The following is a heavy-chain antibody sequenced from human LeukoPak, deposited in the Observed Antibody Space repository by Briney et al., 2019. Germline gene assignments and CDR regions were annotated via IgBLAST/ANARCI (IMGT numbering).Heavy chain of an antibody. CDR3: AREVDEGIAAAGRIDY. J-gene: IGHJ4*02. V-gene: IGHV1-2*06. CDR2: INPNSGGT. Sequence: GASEKVSCKASGYTFTSYDINWVRQATGQGLEWMGRINPNSGGTNYAQKFQGRVTMTRDTSISTAYMELSRLRSDDTAVYYCAREVDEGIAAAGRIDYWGQGTLVTVSS. D-gene: IGHD6-13*01. CDR1: GYTFTSYD.